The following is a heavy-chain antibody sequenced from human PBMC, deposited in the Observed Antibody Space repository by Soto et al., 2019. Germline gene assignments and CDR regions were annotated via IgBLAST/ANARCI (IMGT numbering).Heavy chain of an antibody. CDR3: ARVRAAAFVAADF. Sequence: QVQLVQSGPEVKKPGASVKVSCKSSGYTFSDSGISWVRQAPGQGLEWMGWISAYNGDTSYAQKLQGRVTMTPDTSTSTAYLELRSLRSNDTAVYYCARVRAAAFVAADFLGQGTLVTVSS. CDR1: GYTFSDSG. D-gene: IGHD2-15*01. V-gene: IGHV1-18*01. J-gene: IGHJ4*02. CDR2: ISAYNGDT.